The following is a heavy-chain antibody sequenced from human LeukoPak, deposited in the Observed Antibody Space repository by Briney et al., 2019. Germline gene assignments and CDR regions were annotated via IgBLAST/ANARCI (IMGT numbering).Heavy chain of an antibody. CDR2: INTNTGNP. CDR1: GYTFTTYP. Sequence: GASVKVSCKASGYTFTTYPMNWVRQAPGQGLEWMGWINTNTGNPTYAQGFTGRFVFSLDTSVSTADLQISSLKADDTAVYYCARDPYTSSSWYRGRANNWFDPWGQGTLVTVSS. D-gene: IGHD6-13*01. V-gene: IGHV7-4-1*02. CDR3: ARDPYTSSSWYRGRANNWFDP. J-gene: IGHJ5*02.